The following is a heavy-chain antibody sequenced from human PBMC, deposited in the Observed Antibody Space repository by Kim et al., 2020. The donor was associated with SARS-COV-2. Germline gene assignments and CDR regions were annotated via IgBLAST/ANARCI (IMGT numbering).Heavy chain of an antibody. J-gene: IGHJ4*02. Sequence: ASVKVSCKASGYTFTSYYMHWVRQAPGQGLEWMGIINPSGGSTSYAQKFQGRVTMTRDTSTSTVYMELSSLRSEDTAVYYCARDKRYCSSTSCTKPDYWGQGTLVTISS. D-gene: IGHD2-2*01. CDR2: INPSGGST. CDR1: GYTFTSYY. CDR3: ARDKRYCSSTSCTKPDY. V-gene: IGHV1-46*01.